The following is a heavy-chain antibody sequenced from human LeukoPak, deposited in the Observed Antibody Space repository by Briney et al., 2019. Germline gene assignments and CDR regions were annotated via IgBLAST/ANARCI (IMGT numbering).Heavy chain of an antibody. Sequence: PGGSLRLSCAASGFAVSSNYMSWVRQAPGKGLEWVSVIYSGGSTYYADSVKGRFTISRDNSKNTLYLQMNSLRAEDTAVYYCASSIAAAGTFGYWGQGTLVTVSS. D-gene: IGHD6-13*01. V-gene: IGHV3-66*01. CDR2: IYSGGST. CDR1: GFAVSSNY. J-gene: IGHJ4*02. CDR3: ASSIAAAGTFGY.